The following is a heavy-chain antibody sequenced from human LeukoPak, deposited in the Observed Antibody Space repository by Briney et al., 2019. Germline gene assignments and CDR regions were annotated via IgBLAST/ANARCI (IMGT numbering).Heavy chain of an antibody. V-gene: IGHV3-48*01. CDR2: ITSSSDTI. J-gene: IGHJ4*02. CDR3: ASSRGNFDY. CDR1: GFTFSIYS. Sequence: GGSLRLSCAASGFTFSIYSMNWVRQAPGEGLEWVSYITSSSDTIYYGDSVKGRFTVSRDNAKNSLYLQMNSLRAEDTAVYYCASSRGNFDYWGQGTLVTVSS. D-gene: IGHD1-26*01.